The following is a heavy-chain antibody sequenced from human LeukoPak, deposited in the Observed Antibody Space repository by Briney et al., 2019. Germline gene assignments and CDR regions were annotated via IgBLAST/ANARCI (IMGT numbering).Heavy chain of an antibody. CDR3: ARHRGGFDL. CDR2: IYYSGGT. CDR1: GGSISSYY. V-gene: IGHV4-59*01. Sequence: PSETLSLTCTVSGGSISSYYWSWLRQPPGKGLEWLGYIYYSGGTNYNPSLKSRVTISVDTSKIHFSLKPSSVTATDTAAYYCARHRGGFDLWGQGTMVTVSS. D-gene: IGHD2-15*01. J-gene: IGHJ3*01.